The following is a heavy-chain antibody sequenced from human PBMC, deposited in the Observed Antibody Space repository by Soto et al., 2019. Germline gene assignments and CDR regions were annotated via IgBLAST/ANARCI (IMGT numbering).Heavy chain of an antibody. CDR1: GYTFTSYD. J-gene: IGHJ3*02. V-gene: IGHV1-8*01. D-gene: IGHD2-15*01. CDR3: ARMSGSLGAFDI. Sequence: SVKVSCKASGYTFTSYDINWVRQATGQGLEWMGWMSPNSDDTGYAQKFQGRVSLTRNTSISTAYMELSSLRSEDTAVYYCARMSGSLGAFDIWGQGTMVTVSS. CDR2: MSPNSDDT.